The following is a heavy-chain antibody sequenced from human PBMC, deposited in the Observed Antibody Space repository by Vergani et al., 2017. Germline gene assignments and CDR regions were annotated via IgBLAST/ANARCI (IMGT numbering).Heavy chain of an antibody. CDR2: INPNSGGK. D-gene: IGHD7-27*01. Sequence: QVQLVQSGAEVKKPGASAKVSCKASGYTFTGSYMHWVRQAPGQGLEWMGWINPNSGGKNYAQKCQGRVTMTRDTSISTAYMELSRLRSDDTAVYYCARGSGFVYWGQGTLVTVS. CDR3: ARGSGFVY. V-gene: IGHV1-2*02. CDR1: GYTFTGSY. J-gene: IGHJ4*02.